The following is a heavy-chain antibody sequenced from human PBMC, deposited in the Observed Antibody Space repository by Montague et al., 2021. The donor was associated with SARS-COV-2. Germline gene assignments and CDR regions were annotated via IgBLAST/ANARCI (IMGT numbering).Heavy chain of an antibody. V-gene: IGHV4-61*02. Sequence: TLSLTCTVSGGSISSGSYYWSWIRQPAGKGLEWIGRIYTSGSTNYNPSLKSRVTISVDTSQNQFSLKLSSVTAADTAVYYCARDPVYYYVSSGLLLDWYFDLWGQGTLVTVSS. CDR3: ARDPVYYYVSSGLLLDWYFDL. J-gene: IGHJ2*01. CDR2: IYTSGST. D-gene: IGHD3-22*01. CDR1: GGSISSGSYY.